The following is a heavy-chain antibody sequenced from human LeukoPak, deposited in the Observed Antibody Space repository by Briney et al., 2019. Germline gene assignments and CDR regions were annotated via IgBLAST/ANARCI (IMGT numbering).Heavy chain of an antibody. Sequence: ASVKVSCNASGYTVTSYGIIWVRQSPGHGLEGMGWISDYNGNTNYAQQLQRRDTMTTDTSTSTAYMELRSLRSDDTAVYYCARDSSSKISPDYWGQGTLLTV. D-gene: IGHD5/OR15-5a*01. V-gene: IGHV1-18*01. CDR3: ARDSSSKISPDY. CDR1: GYTVTSYG. CDR2: ISDYNGNT. J-gene: IGHJ4*02.